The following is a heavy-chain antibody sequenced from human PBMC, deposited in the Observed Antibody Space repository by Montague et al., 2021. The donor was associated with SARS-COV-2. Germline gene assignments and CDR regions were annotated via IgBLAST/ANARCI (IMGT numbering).Heavy chain of an antibody. J-gene: IGHJ4*02. D-gene: IGHD3-10*01. CDR3: ARSLDPSGTCYLPY. V-gene: IGHV4-59*01. CDR1: GGSIGSYY. Sequence: SETLSLTCSVSGGSIGSYYWSWLRQPPGKGLEWIGHIHYSGSNTYNPSSKSRVTISIDTPKNQFSLKLSSVTAADTAVYYCARSLDPSGTCYLPYWGQGTLVTVSS. CDR2: IHYSGSN.